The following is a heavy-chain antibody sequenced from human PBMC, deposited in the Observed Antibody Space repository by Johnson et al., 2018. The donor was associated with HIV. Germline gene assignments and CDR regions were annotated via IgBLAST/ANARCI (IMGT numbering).Heavy chain of an antibody. J-gene: IGHJ3*02. V-gene: IGHV3-30*19. CDR3: AREELEPDVFDI. CDR2: ISYDGSNK. CDR1: GFNFSKFG. Sequence: QVQLVESGGRVVQPGRSLRLSCAASGFNFSKFGMHWVRQAPGKGLQWVAVISYDGSNKYYADSVKGRFTISRDNSKNTLYLQMHSLRIEDTAVYYCAREELEPDVFDIWGQGTMVTVSS. D-gene: IGHD1-1*01.